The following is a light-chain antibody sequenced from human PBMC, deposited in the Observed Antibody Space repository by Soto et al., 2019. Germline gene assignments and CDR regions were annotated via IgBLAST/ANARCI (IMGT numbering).Light chain of an antibody. J-gene: IGLJ1*01. CDR2: EVN. Sequence: QPVLTQPASLSGSTGQSITISCTGTSSDIGAYDYVSWFQQHPGKAPKLMISEVNNRPSGVSNRFSGSKSGNTSYLTISGLQVEDEAEYLCFSVTTTSTHVFGTGTKGTFL. CDR1: SSDIGAYDY. CDR3: FSVTTTSTHV. V-gene: IGLV2-14*01.